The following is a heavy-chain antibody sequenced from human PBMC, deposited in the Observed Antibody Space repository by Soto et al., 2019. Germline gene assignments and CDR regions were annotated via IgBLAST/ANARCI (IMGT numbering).Heavy chain of an antibody. D-gene: IGHD3-22*01. Sequence: QVQPQESGLGLVKPSGTLSLTCAVSGVSIRSSNWWSWVRQPPGKGLEWIGDIYQNGSTNYNAPLTRRLTISVDMPKHHFSLQLSAVTAADTAVYYCARVRRRFYHYYAMDVWGQGPTVTVPS. CDR1: GVSIRSSNW. CDR2: IYQNGST. V-gene: IGHV4-4*02. J-gene: IGHJ6*01. CDR3: ARVRRRFYHYYAMDV.